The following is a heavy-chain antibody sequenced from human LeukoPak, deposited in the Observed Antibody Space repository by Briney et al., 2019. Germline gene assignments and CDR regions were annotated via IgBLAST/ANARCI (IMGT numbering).Heavy chain of an antibody. Sequence: GASVKVSCKASGYTFPSYFMHWVRQAPGQGLEWMGRINPNSGGTNYAQKFQGRVTMTRDTSISTAYMELSRLRSDDTAVYYCARVYSSGWYEETFDYWGQGTLVTVSS. CDR3: ARVYSSGWYEETFDY. CDR1: GYTFPSYF. D-gene: IGHD6-19*01. J-gene: IGHJ4*02. V-gene: IGHV1-2*06. CDR2: INPNSGGT.